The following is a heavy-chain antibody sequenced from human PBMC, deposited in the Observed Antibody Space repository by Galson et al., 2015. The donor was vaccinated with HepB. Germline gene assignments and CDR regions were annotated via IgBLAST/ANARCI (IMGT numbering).Heavy chain of an antibody. CDR1: GYTFTRNW. V-gene: IGHV5-51*01. J-gene: IGHJ4*02. D-gene: IGHD2-15*01. CDR2: IYPGDSSP. Sequence: QSGAEVKKPGESLKISCKGSGYTFTRNWIAWVRQVPGKGLEWMGIIYPGDSSPKYSPSFQGQVTISADKSISIAYVQWSSLKASDTAMYYCARQGPNCSGGSCYLDSWGQGTLVTVSS. CDR3: ARQGPNCSGGSCYLDS.